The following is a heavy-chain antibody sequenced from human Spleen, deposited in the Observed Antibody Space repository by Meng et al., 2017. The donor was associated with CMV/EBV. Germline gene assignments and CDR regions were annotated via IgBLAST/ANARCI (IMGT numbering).Heavy chain of an antibody. CDR3: AKDQGPYYHDSSGYYYE. CDR1: GFTVSSNY. Sequence: GESLKISCAASGFTVSSNYMSWARQAPGKGLEWVSVIYSGGSTYYADSVKGRFTISRDNSKNTLYLQMNSLRAEDTAVYYCAKDQGPYYHDSSGYYYEWGQGTLVTVSS. D-gene: IGHD3-22*01. CDR2: IYSGGST. V-gene: IGHV3-53*01. J-gene: IGHJ4*02.